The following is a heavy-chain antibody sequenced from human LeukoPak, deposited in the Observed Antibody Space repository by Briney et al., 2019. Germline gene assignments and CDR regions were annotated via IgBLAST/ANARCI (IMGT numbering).Heavy chain of an antibody. J-gene: IGHJ4*02. CDR1: GFTFSSYG. V-gene: IGHV3-23*01. Sequence: GGSLRLSCAASGFTFSSYGMSWVRQAPGKGLEWVSAISGSGGSTYYADSVKGRFTISRDNSKNTLYLQMNSLRAEDTAVYYCAKPSDYSSGYYYHYWGQGTLVTVSS. CDR3: AKPSDYSSGYYYHY. CDR2: ISGSGGST. D-gene: IGHD3-22*01.